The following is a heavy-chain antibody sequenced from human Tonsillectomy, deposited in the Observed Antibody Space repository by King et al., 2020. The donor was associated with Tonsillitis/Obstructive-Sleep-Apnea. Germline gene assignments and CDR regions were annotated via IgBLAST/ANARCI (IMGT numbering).Heavy chain of an antibody. CDR2: IYYSGST. CDR1: GDSISSYY. V-gene: IGHV4-59*01. J-gene: IGHJ4*02. CDR3: ARAAVYSSSLTRFDY. Sequence: LQLQESGPGLVKPSETLSLTCTVSGDSISSYYWSWIRQPPGKGLEWIGYIYYSGSTNYNPSLKSRVTISVDTSKNQFSLRLSSVTAADTAVYYCARAAVYSSSLTRFDYWGQGTLVTVSS. D-gene: IGHD6-6*01.